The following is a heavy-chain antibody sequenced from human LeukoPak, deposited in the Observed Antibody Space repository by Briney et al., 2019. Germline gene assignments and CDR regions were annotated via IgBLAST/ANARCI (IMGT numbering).Heavy chain of an antibody. CDR1: GFTFSSYS. D-gene: IGHD3-22*01. CDR2: ISSSSSTI. CDR3: ARVEYYYYDSSGYFGY. V-gene: IGHV3-48*04. Sequence: PGGSLRLSCAASGFTFSSYSMNWVRQAPGKGLEWVSYISSSSSTIYYADSVKGRFTISRDNAKNSLYLQMNSLRAEDTAVYYCARVEYYYYDSSGYFGYWGQGTLVTVSP. J-gene: IGHJ4*02.